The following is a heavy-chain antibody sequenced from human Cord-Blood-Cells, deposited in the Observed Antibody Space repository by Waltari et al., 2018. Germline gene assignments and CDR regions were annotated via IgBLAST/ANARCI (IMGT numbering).Heavy chain of an antibody. CDR1: GYSISSGYS. CDR3: ARGRGGYGVRGVIMGWFDP. J-gene: IGHJ5*02. Sequence: QVQLQESGPGLVKPSETLSLTCTVSGYSISSGYSWGWIRRPPGTGLEWIGSIYHSGSTYYNPSLKSRVTISVDTSKNQFSLKLSSVTAADTAVYYCARGRGGYGVRGVIMGWFDPWGQGTLVTVSS. CDR2: IYHSGST. V-gene: IGHV4-38-2*02. D-gene: IGHD3-10*01.